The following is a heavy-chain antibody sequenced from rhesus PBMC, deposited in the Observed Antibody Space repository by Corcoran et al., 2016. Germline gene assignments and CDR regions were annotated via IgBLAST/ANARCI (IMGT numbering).Heavy chain of an antibody. Sequence: QLQLQESGPGLVKPSEPLSLTCAVSGGSFSSYYWSWIRQPPGKGLEWIGRVSGGGGSTDYNPSLKSRVTISTDTSTNQFSLKLRSVTAADTAVYYCARVTMGSRFDVWGPGVLVTVSS. D-gene: IGHD4-17*01. CDR1: GGSFSSYY. J-gene: IGHJ5-1*01. V-gene: IGHV4-173*01. CDR3: ARVTMGSRFDV. CDR2: VSGGGGST.